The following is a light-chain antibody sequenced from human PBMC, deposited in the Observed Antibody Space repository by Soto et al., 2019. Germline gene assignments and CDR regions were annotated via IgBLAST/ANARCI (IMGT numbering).Light chain of an antibody. CDR3: MQGLQTPWT. V-gene: IGKV2-28*01. CDR2: LGS. J-gene: IGKJ1*01. Sequence: DLVMTQSPLSLPVTPGEPASISCRSSQSLLHSNGYNYLDWYLQKPGQSPQVLIYLGSNRASGVPDRFSGSGSGTDFTLKIARVEAEDVGVYYGMQGLQTPWTFGQGTKVEIK. CDR1: QSLLHSNGYNY.